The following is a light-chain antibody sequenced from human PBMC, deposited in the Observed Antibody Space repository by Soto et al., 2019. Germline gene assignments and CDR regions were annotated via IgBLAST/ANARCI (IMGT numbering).Light chain of an antibody. V-gene: IGLV2-14*03. CDR3: SSYTSSSLYV. J-gene: IGLJ1*01. CDR2: DVS. CDR1: SSDVGGYDY. Sequence: QSALTQPASVSGSPGQSITISCTGTSSDVGGYDYVSWYQHHPGKAPKLMIYDVSNRPSGVSNRFSGSKSGNTASLTISGLQAEDEAHYYCSSYTSSSLYVFGTGTKVTVL.